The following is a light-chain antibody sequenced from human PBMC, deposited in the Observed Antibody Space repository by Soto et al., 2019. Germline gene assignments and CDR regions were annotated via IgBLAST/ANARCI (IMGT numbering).Light chain of an antibody. V-gene: IGLV2-11*01. CDR2: DVS. CDR3: CSYVGWYSLI. J-gene: IGLJ2*01. Sequence: QSALTQPRSVSGSPGQSVTISCTGTSSDVGGYNYVSWYQQHPGKAPTLMIFDVSKRPSGVPDRFAGSKSGNTASLTISGLQAEDEADYYCCSYVGWYSLIFGGGTKLTVL. CDR1: SSDVGGYNY.